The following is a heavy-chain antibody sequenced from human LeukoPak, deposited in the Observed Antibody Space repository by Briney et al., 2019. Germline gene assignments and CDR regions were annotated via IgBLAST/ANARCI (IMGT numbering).Heavy chain of an antibody. CDR2: ISGSGGST. J-gene: IGHJ4*02. CDR3: ASIYGPKVTNYFDY. D-gene: IGHD3-10*01. V-gene: IGHV3-23*01. CDR1: GFTFSSYA. Sequence: GGSLRLSCAASGFTFSSYAMSWVRQASGKGLEWVSAISGSGGSTYYADSVKGRFTISRDNSKNTLYLQMNSLRAEDTAVYYCASIYGPKVTNYFDYWGQGTLVTVSS.